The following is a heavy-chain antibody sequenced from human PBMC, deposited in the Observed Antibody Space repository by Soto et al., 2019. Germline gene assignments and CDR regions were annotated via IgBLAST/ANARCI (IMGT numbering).Heavy chain of an antibody. Sequence: GGSMRLSCAASGVTFSNAVVDWVRQATGKGLEWVGRIKSKTDGGTTDYAAPVKGRFTISRDDSKNTLYLQMNSLKTEDTAVYYCTTRQPKMATTQIDYWGQGTLVTVSS. J-gene: IGHJ4*02. D-gene: IGHD5-12*01. CDR3: TTRQPKMATTQIDY. CDR2: IKSKTDGGTT. CDR1: GVTFSNAV. V-gene: IGHV3-15*07.